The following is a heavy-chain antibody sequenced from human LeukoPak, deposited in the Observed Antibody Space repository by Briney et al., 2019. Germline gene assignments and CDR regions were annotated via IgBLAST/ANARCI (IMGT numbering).Heavy chain of an antibody. V-gene: IGHV3-23*01. CDR1: GFTFSSYA. J-gene: IGHJ3*02. CDR3: AKDRVIQLVTYYLVPDI. D-gene: IGHD3-10*01. Sequence: GGSLRLSCAASGFTFSSYAMSWVRQAPGKGLEWVSSISGGGGATYYADSVKGRFPISRDNSKNTLYLQMNSLRAEDTAVYYCAKDRVIQLVTYYLVPDIWGQGTMVTVFS. CDR2: ISGGGGAT.